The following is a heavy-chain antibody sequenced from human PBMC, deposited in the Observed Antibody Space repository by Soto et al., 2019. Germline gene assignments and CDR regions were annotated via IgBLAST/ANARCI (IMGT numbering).Heavy chain of an antibody. CDR2: IYYSGST. Sequence: QVQLQESGPGLVKPSQTLSLTCTVSGGSISSGGYYWSWIRQHPGKGLEWIGYIYYSGSTYYNPSLKSRVTISGDTSKNQFSLKLSSVTAADTAVYYCAREGIGTYRPFDYWGQGTLVTVSS. CDR1: GGSISSGGYY. V-gene: IGHV4-31*03. D-gene: IGHD1-20*01. J-gene: IGHJ4*02. CDR3: AREGIGTYRPFDY.